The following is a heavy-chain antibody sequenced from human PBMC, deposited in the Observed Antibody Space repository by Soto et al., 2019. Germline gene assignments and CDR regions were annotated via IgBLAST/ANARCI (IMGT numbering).Heavy chain of an antibody. V-gene: IGHV3-74*01. CDR1: GLTFRGYW. J-gene: IGHJ3*02. CDR2: INSDGSST. Sequence: EVHLVESGGGLVQPGGSLRLSCTATGLTFRGYWLHWVGQVSGKGPVWVSRINSDGSSTTYADSVKGRFTISRDNAKNTLYLQINSLRAEDTAVYYCARGGTYSWDAFDIWGQGTMVTVSS. D-gene: IGHD5-18*01. CDR3: ARGGTYSWDAFDI.